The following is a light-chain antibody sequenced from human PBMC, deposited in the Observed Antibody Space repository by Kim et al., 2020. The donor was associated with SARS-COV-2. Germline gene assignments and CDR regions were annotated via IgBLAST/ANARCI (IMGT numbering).Light chain of an antibody. CDR2: EVN. V-gene: IGLV2-23*02. J-gene: IGLJ1*01. Sequence: GQSISMSCAGTSRDVASYDVVSWYEQHPGKAPKLMIYEVNKRPSGISKRFSGSKAGNTASLTISGLQAEDEADFYCCSYAGSMTYVFETGTKVTV. CDR1: SRDVASYDV. CDR3: CSYAGSMTYV.